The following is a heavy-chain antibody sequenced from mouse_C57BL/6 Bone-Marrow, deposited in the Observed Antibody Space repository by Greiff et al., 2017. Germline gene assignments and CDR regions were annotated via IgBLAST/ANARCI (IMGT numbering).Heavy chain of an antibody. V-gene: IGHV1-53*01. CDR1: GYTFTSYW. D-gene: IGHD1-1*01. CDR2: INPSNGGT. J-gene: IGHJ2*01. Sequence: QVHVKQPGTELVQPGASVKLSCKASGYTFTSYWMHWVKQRPGQGLEWIGNINPSNGGTNYNEKFKSKATLTVDKSSSTAYMQLSSLTSEDSAVYYCARNYGSSYPDYWGQGTTLTVSS. CDR3: ARNYGSSYPDY.